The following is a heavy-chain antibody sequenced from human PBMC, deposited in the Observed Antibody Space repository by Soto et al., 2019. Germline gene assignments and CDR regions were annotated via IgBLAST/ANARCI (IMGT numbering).Heavy chain of an antibody. Sequence: QVQVVQSGAEVKKPGSSVKVSCKASGGTFSTAAISWVRQAPGQGLEWMGGIMPIFRTADYAQKFQGRVTITADESTGTAYLELRSLRSEDTAVYYCARDNDRPQLGGNYYYIMDVWGQGTTVTVSS. D-gene: IGHD1-1*01. CDR1: GGTFSTAA. CDR2: IMPIFRTA. CDR3: ARDNDRPQLGGNYYYIMDV. V-gene: IGHV1-69*12. J-gene: IGHJ6*02.